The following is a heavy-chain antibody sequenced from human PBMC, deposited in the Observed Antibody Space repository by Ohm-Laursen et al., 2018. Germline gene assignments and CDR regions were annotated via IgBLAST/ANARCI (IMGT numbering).Heavy chain of an antibody. CDR1: GFTFSSYS. Sequence: SLRLSCTASGFTFSSYSMNWVRQAPGKGLEWVGRIKSKTDGGTTDCAAPVKGRFTISRDDSKNTLYLQMNSLKTEDTAVYFCNTAYGSGSWGQGTLVTVSS. J-gene: IGHJ4*02. D-gene: IGHD3-10*01. V-gene: IGHV3-15*01. CDR3: NTAYGSGS. CDR2: IKSKTDGGTT.